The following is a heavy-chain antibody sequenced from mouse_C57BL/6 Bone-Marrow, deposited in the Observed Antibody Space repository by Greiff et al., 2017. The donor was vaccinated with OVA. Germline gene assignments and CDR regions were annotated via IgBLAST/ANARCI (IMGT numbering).Heavy chain of an antibody. V-gene: IGHV14-4*01. Sequence: EVKLQQSGAELVRPGASVKLSCTASGFNIKDDYMHWVKQRPDQGLEWIGCIDPENGDTESASKLYGKATITAETSSNTADQQLSSLTSEDTAVYYCTTFYSNYGDYWGQGTTLTVSS. J-gene: IGHJ2*01. CDR2: IDPENGDT. D-gene: IGHD2-5*01. CDR1: GFNIKDDY. CDR3: TTFYSNYGDY.